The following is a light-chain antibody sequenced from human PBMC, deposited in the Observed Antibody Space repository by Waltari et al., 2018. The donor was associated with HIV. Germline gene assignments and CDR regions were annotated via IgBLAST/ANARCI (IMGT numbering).Light chain of an antibody. CDR2: ANS. CDR3: QSFDNSLNGYV. J-gene: IGLJ1*01. V-gene: IGLV1-40*01. Sequence: QSVLTQPPSVSGAPGRRVTISSPGSSSHTGSNFYVHLYQLPPGSAPKLLIFANSNRPSGVPDRFSASKSATSASLAISGLQPEDEAEYYCQSFDNSLNGYVFGTGTTVIVL. CDR1: SSHTGSNFY.